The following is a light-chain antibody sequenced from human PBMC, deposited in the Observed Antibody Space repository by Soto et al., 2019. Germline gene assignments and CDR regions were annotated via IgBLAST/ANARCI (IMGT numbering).Light chain of an antibody. CDR3: QQRSNWPLT. CDR1: QSVSGY. V-gene: IGKV3-11*01. J-gene: IGKJ4*01. CDR2: DTS. Sequence: EIVLTQSPATLSLSPGERATLACRASQSVSGYVAWYQQKPGQAPRPLIYDTSNSANGTPARLSGSGSGTDCTLTISNLEPADFAVYYCQQRSNWPLTFGGGTKVEIK.